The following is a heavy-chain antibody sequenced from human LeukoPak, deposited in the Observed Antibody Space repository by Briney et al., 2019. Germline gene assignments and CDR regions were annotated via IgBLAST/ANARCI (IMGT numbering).Heavy chain of an antibody. CDR1: GFNFNNYG. D-gene: IGHD3-10*01. J-gene: IGHJ4*02. V-gene: IGHV3-30*18. Sequence: GGSLRLSCTASGFNFNNYGLHWVRQAPGKGLEWVAVVSYDGSKKYYADSVKGRFTISRDNSKNTLYLQMNSLKAEDPAVYYCAKWAVLLWFGELSSGYYFDYWGQGALVTVSS. CDR2: VSYDGSKK. CDR3: AKWAVLLWFGELSSGYYFDY.